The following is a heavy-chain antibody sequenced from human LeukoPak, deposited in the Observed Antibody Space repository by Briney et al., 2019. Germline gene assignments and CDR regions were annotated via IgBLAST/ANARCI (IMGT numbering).Heavy chain of an antibody. J-gene: IGHJ3*02. CDR1: GFTLSSYA. D-gene: IGHD3-22*01. CDR2: IYASGSAT. CDR3: AKRPRDSSGYYLGAFDI. Sequence: GGSLRLSCAASGFTLSSYAMTWVRQAPGKGLEWVSGIYASGSATHYADTVKGRFTISRDNSKNTLYLQMNTLRAEDTAVYYCAKRPRDSSGYYLGAFDIWGQGTMVTVSS. V-gene: IGHV3-23*01.